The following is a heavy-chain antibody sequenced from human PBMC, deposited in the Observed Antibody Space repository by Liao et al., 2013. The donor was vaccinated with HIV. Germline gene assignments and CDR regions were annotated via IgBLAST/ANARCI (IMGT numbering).Heavy chain of an antibody. Sequence: QVQLQQWGAGLLKPSETLSLTCAVYGGSFSGYYWSWIRQPPGKGLEWIGEINHSGSTNYNPSLKSRVTISVDTSKNQFSLKLSSVTAADTAVYYCARTPTGLRVTKGRGYFDYWGQGTLVTVSS. V-gene: IGHV4-34*01. D-gene: IGHD4-17*01. CDR3: ARTPTGLRVTKGRGYFDY. CDR1: GGSFSGYY. CDR2: INHSGST. J-gene: IGHJ4*02.